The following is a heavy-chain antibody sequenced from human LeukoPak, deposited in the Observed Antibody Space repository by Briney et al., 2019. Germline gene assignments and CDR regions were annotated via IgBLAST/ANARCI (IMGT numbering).Heavy chain of an antibody. D-gene: IGHD2/OR15-2a*01. J-gene: IGHJ4*02. Sequence: SGTLSLTCTVSGGSISSYYWSWVRQPPGKGLEWIAYISDVGSINYNHALKRRVTISLDTFKNQSSLKLSSLTAADTAVYYCAGHHPRNTVDFWGQGTLVTVSS. CDR1: GGSISSYY. V-gene: IGHV4-59*08. CDR3: AGHHPRNTVDF. CDR2: ISDVGSI.